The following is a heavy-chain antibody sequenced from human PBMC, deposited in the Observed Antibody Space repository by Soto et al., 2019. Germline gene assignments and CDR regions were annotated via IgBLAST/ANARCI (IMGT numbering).Heavy chain of an antibody. D-gene: IGHD3-9*01. J-gene: IGHJ4*02. CDR2: IVVGSGNT. CDR3: AAEGYYDILTGYSYYFDY. Sequence: SVKVSCKASGFTFTSSAVQWVRQARGQRLEWIGWIVVGSGNTNYAQKFQERVTITRDMSTSTAYMELSSLRSEDTAVYYCAAEGYYDILTGYSYYFDYWGQGTLVTVSS. CDR1: GFTFTSSA. V-gene: IGHV1-58*01.